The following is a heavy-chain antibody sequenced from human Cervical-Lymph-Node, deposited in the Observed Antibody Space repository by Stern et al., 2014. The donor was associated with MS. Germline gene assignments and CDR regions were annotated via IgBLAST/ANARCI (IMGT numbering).Heavy chain of an antibody. V-gene: IGHV4-59*01. D-gene: IGHD1-26*01. CDR3: ARTAIVGATTSFDY. CDR2: IYYSGST. Sequence: VQLVESGPGLVKPSETLSLTCTVSGGSISSYYWSWIRQPPGKGLEWIGDIYYSGSTNYNPSLKSRVTISVDTSKNQFSLKLSSVTAADTAVYYCARTAIVGATTSFDYWGQGTLVTVSS. CDR1: GGSISSYY. J-gene: IGHJ4*02.